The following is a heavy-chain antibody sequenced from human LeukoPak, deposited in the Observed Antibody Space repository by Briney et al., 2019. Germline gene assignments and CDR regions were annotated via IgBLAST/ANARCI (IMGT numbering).Heavy chain of an antibody. V-gene: IGHV3-64D*06. CDR3: VKDPFYGGNPLYYFDY. D-gene: IGHD4-23*01. J-gene: IGHJ4*02. CDR1: GFTFSFYA. CDR2: ITGDGGRT. Sequence: GGSLRLSCLASGFTFSFYAMHWVRQAPGKGPECVSAITGDGGRTYYADAVKGRFTISRDNSKNTLYLQMNGLRADDTAVYYCVKDPFYGGNPLYYFDYWGQGTLVTVSS.